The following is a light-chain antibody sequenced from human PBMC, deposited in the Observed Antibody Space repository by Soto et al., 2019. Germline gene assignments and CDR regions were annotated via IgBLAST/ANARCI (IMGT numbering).Light chain of an antibody. Sequence: EIVLTQSPGTLSLSPGERATLSCRASQSVSSSYLAWYQQKPGQAPRLLIFGASTRATGIPDRFSGSGSGTDFTLTINRLEPDDFAVYYCQQYGSSPTWTFGQGTKVDIK. CDR1: QSVSSSY. CDR3: QQYGSSPTWT. V-gene: IGKV3-20*01. CDR2: GAS. J-gene: IGKJ1*01.